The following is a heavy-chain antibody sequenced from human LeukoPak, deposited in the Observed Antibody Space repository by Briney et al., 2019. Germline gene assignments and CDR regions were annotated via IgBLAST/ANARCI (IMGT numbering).Heavy chain of an antibody. V-gene: IGHV4-39*01. Sequence: SETLSLTCTVSGVSISSSSYYWGWIRQPPGKGLEWIGSIYYSGSTYYNPSLKSRVTISGDTSKNQFSLKLSSVTAADTAVYYCARHDSSGPYNVFDIWGQGTMVTVSS. CDR1: GVSISSSSYY. J-gene: IGHJ3*02. CDR3: ARHDSSGPYNVFDI. D-gene: IGHD3-22*01. CDR2: IYYSGST.